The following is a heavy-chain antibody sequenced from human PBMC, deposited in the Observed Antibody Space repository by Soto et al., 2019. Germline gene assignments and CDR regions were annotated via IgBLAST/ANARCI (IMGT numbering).Heavy chain of an antibody. CDR3: ARDPLSYYDSSGYYDY. V-gene: IGHV6-1*01. J-gene: IGHJ4*02. D-gene: IGHD3-22*01. Sequence: QSQTLSLTCAISGDSVSINRAAWNWIRQSPSRGLEWLGRTYYRSKWYNDYAVSVKSRITINPDTSKNQFSLQLNSVTPEDTAVYYCARDPLSYYDSSGYYDYWGQGTMVTVSS. CDR2: TYYRSKWYN. CDR1: GDSVSINRAA.